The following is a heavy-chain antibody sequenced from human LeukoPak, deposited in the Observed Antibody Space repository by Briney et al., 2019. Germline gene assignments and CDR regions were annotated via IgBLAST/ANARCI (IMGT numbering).Heavy chain of an antibody. CDR1: GGSMSSSSYY. D-gene: IGHD3-22*01. J-gene: IGHJ4*02. V-gene: IGHV4-39*01. CDR3: ARLGYYDSSGYRRDFDY. CDR2: IYYSGST. Sequence: SETLSLTCTVSGGSMSSSSYYWGWIRQPPGKGLECIGSIYYSGSTYYNPSLKSRVTISVDTSKNQFSLKLSSVTAADTAVYYCARLGYYDSSGYRRDFDYWGQGTLVTVSS.